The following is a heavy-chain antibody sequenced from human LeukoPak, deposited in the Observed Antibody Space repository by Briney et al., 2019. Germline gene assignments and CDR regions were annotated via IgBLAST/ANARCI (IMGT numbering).Heavy chain of an antibody. V-gene: IGHV4-59*01. D-gene: IGHD6-25*01. CDR3: AREPRSSSDPYYFDF. Sequence: SETLSLTCTISGGSIRTYYWSWIRQPPGKGLEWIGYIYYSGSTNYNPSLKSRVTISVDMSRNQFSLKLSSVTAADTAVYYCAREPRSSSDPYYFDFWGQGALVTVSS. CDR2: IYYSGST. CDR1: GGSIRTYY. J-gene: IGHJ4*02.